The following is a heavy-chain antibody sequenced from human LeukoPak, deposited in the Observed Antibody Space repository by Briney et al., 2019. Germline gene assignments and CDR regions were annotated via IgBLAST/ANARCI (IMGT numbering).Heavy chain of an antibody. CDR1: GYSLSSGYY. CDR3: AGFTFFRGVITFDY. D-gene: IGHD3-10*01. CDR2: VDHSGGT. Sequence: PSETLSLTCTVSGYSLSSGYYWGWIRQPPGKGLEWIGSVDHSGGTYYNPSLRSRVSISVDTSKNQFSLKLSSVTAAETAVYSCAGFTFFRGVITFDYWGQGTLVTVSS. J-gene: IGHJ4*02. V-gene: IGHV4-38-2*02.